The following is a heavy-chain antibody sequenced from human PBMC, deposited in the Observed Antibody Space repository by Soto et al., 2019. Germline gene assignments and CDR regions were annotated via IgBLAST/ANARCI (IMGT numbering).Heavy chain of an antibody. Sequence: GGSLRLSCAASGFTFSSYDMHWVRQATGKGLEWVSAIGTAGDTYYPGSVKGRFTISRENAKNSLYLQMNSLRAEDTAVYYCARDSSSQILYGMDVWGQGTTVTVSS. CDR3: ARDSSSQILYGMDV. V-gene: IGHV3-13*01. D-gene: IGHD6-13*01. J-gene: IGHJ6*02. CDR2: IGTAGDT. CDR1: GFTFSSYD.